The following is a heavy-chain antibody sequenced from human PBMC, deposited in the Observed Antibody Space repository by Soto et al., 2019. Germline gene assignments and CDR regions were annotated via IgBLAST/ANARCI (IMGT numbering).Heavy chain of an antibody. J-gene: IGHJ4*02. V-gene: IGHV3-23*01. D-gene: IGHD2-8*01. CDR2: ISGSGGST. Sequence: GGSLRLSCAASGFTFSSYAMSWVRQAPGKGLEWVSAISGSGGSTYYADSVKGRFTISRDNSKNTLYLQMNSLRAEDTAVDYCAKDTLLLYGPSDYWGQGTLVTVSS. CDR3: AKDTLLLYGPSDY. CDR1: GFTFSSYA.